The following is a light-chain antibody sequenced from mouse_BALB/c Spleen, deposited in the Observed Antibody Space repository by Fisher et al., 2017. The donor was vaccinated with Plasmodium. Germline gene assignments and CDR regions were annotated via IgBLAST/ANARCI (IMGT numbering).Light chain of an antibody. CDR1: QSPVHSYGSTY. Sequence: DIVMTQSTLSLPVSLGDQASISCRSSQSPVHSYGSTYLHWYMQKPGQSPKLLICKVSNRFSGVPDRLSGSGAGADFTLKISRVEAEDLGVYFCSQSTHLPLTFGAGTKLELK. CDR3: SQSTHLPLT. V-gene: IGKV1-110*01. CDR2: KVS. J-gene: IGKJ5*01.